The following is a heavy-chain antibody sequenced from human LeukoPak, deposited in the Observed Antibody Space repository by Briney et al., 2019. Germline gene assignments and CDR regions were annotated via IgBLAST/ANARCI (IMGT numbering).Heavy chain of an antibody. V-gene: IGHV1-46*01. D-gene: IGHD3-22*01. CDR3: ARDRSGYLPFDY. CDR2: INPSGGST. CDR1: RYTFTSYY. Sequence: ASVKVSCKASRYTFTSYYMHWVRQAPGQGLEWMGIINPSGGSTSYAQKFQGRVTMTRDTSTSTVYMELSSLRSEDTAVYYCARDRSGYLPFDYWGQGTLVTVSS. J-gene: IGHJ4*02.